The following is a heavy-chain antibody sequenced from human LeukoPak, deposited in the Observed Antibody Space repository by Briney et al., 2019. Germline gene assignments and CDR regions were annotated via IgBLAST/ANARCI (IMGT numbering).Heavy chain of an antibody. CDR3: ARVGDYGGKWFDP. CDR2: IFTSEST. Sequence: PSETLSLTCTVSGYSISSGYYWGWIRQPPGKGLEWIGRIFTSESTNYNPSLKSRVTMSVDTSKNQFSLKLTSVTAADTAVYYCARVGDYGGKWFDPWGQGTLVTVSS. CDR1: GYSISSGYY. V-gene: IGHV4-38-2*02. J-gene: IGHJ5*02. D-gene: IGHD4-17*01.